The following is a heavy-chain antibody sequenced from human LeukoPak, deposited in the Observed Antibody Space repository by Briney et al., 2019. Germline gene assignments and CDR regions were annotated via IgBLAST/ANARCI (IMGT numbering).Heavy chain of an antibody. J-gene: IGHJ3*02. CDR1: GYTLTELS. V-gene: IGHV3-21*01. CDR2: ISSSSSYI. CDR3: AREDGRGYDFWSGYSSAFDI. Sequence: ASVKVSCKVSGYTLTELSMHWVRQAPGKGLEWVSSISSSSSYIYYADSVKGRFTISRDNAKNSLCLQMNSLRAEGTAVYYCAREDGRGYDFWSGYSSAFDIWGQGTMVTVSS. D-gene: IGHD3-3*01.